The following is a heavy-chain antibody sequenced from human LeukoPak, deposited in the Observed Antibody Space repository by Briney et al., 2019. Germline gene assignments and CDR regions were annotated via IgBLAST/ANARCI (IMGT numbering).Heavy chain of an antibody. CDR3: ARLGGYSYVLPVFDY. J-gene: IGHJ4*02. Sequence: PSETLSLTCTVSDYSISSGYYWGWIRQPPGKGLEWIGSVYHSGSTNYNPSLKSRATISVDTSKNQFSLKLSSVTAADTAVYYCARLGGYSYVLPVFDYWGQGTLVTVSS. D-gene: IGHD5-18*01. CDR1: DYSISSGYY. V-gene: IGHV4-38-2*02. CDR2: VYHSGST.